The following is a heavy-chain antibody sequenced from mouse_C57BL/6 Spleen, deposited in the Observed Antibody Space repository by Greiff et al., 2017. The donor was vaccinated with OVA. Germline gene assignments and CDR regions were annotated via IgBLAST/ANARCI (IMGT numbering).Heavy chain of an antibody. V-gene: IGHV14-2*01. J-gene: IGHJ3*01. D-gene: IGHD2-13*01. CDR1: GFNIKDYY. Sequence: EVQLQQSGAELVKPGASVKLSCTASGFNIKDYYMHWVKQRTEQGLEWIGRIDPEDGDTKYAQKFQGKATITADTSSNTAYLQRSSLTSEDTAVYYSASLYCDYFAYWGQGTTVTVSA. CDR2: IDPEDGDT. CDR3: ASLYCDYFAY.